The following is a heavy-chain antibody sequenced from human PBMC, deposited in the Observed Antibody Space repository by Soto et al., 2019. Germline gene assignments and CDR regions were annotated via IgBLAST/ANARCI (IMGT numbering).Heavy chain of an antibody. CDR2: IAYDGSNK. CDR3: ARSCDGLSCSDY. V-gene: IGHV3-30-3*01. Sequence: QVQVVESGGGVVQPGRSLRLSCVASGFTFNTYAMHWVRQAPGKGLEWVAVIAYDGSNKYYADSVEGRFTISRDNSKNPLYLQMNSLRAEDTAVYYCARSCDGLSCSDYWGQGTLVTVSS. CDR1: GFTFNTYA. J-gene: IGHJ4*02. D-gene: IGHD2-15*01.